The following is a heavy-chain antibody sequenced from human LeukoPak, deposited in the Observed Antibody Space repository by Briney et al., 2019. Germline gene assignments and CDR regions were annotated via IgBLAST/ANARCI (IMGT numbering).Heavy chain of an antibody. D-gene: IGHD6-19*01. CDR2: IKQDGSEK. Sequence: GGSLRLSCAASGFTFSNYGMHWVRQAPGKGLEWVANIKQDGSEKYYVDSVKGRFTISRDNAKNSLYLQMNSLRAEDTAVYYCARVRQWLVDFDYWGQGTLVTVSS. CDR1: GFTFSNYG. V-gene: IGHV3-7*01. J-gene: IGHJ4*02. CDR3: ARVRQWLVDFDY.